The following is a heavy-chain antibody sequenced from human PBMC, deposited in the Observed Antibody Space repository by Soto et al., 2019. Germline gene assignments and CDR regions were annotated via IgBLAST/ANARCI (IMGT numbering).Heavy chain of an antibody. CDR2: IIPFAGTT. D-gene: IGHD6-13*01. Sequence: VKVSCRAYRAIFSTYVIPWVRQFPGQGREWMGAIIPFAGTTDHAQPFQGRVKLTADELTSTVYMELSSLRSDDSAVYYCAKKGGQAAAGVYYYYGLDVWGQGTTVTESS. CDR1: RAIFSTYV. CDR3: AKKGGQAAAGVYYYYGLDV. J-gene: IGHJ6*01. V-gene: IGHV1-69*13.